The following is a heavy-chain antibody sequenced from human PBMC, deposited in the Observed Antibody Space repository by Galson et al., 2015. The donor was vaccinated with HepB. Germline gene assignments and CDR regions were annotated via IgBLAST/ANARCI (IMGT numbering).Heavy chain of an antibody. CDR2: IYYSGST. D-gene: IGHD3-9*01. CDR1: GGSISSYY. CDR3: ARDGDYDILTGRDAFDI. Sequence: ETLSLTCTVSGGSISSYYWSWIRQPPGKGLEWIGYIYYSGSTNYNPSLKSRVTISVDTSKNQFSLKLSSVTAADTAVYYCARDGDYDILTGRDAFDIWGQGTMVTVSS. J-gene: IGHJ3*02. V-gene: IGHV4-59*01.